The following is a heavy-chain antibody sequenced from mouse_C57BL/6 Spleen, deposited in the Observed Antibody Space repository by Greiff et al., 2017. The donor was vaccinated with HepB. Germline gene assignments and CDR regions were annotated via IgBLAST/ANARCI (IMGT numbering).Heavy chain of an antibody. D-gene: IGHD4-1*01. CDR3: AKNPELGRGAMDY. CDR2: IWRGGST. V-gene: IGHV2-5*01. J-gene: IGHJ4*01. CDR1: GFSLTSYG. Sequence: QVQLKESGPGLVQPSQSLSITCTVSGFSLTSYGVHWVRQSPGKGLEWLGVIWRGGSTDYNAAFMSRLSITKDNSKSQVFFKMNSLQADDTAIYYCAKNPELGRGAMDYWGQGTSVTVSS.